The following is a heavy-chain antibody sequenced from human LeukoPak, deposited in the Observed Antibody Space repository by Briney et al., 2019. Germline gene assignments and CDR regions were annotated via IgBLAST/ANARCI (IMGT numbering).Heavy chain of an antibody. J-gene: IGHJ3*02. CDR2: IYHSGST. Sequence: SETLSLTCAVSGGSISSGGYSWSWIRQPPGKGLEWIGYIYHSGSTYYNPSLKSRVTISVDRSKNQFPLKLSSVTAADTAVYYCARDTKSSDAFDIWGQGTMVTVSS. D-gene: IGHD3-3*01. V-gene: IGHV4-30-2*01. CDR3: ARDTKSSDAFDI. CDR1: GGSISSGGYS.